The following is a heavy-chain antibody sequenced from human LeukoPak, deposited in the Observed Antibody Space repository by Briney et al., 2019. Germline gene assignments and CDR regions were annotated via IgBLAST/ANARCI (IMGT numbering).Heavy chain of an antibody. CDR1: GFTFSSYS. CDR3: ARGVAGY. J-gene: IGHJ4*02. CDR2: VSSTSSFV. Sequence: GGSLRLSCAASGFTFSSYSINWVRQAPGKGLEWVSCVSSTSSFVYYADSVKGRFTISRDNAKNSLYLQMNSLRAGDTAVYYCARGVAGYWGQGTLVTVSS. V-gene: IGHV3-21*01.